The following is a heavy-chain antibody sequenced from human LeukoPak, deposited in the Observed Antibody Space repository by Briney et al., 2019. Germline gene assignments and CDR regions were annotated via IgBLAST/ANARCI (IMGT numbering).Heavy chain of an antibody. J-gene: IGHJ3*02. CDR3: ARVYGSGSLRAFDI. CDR2: INAGNGNT. Sequence: GASVKVSCKASGYTFTNYAMRWVRQAPGQRLEWMGWINAGNGNTKYSQKFQGRVTITRDTSASTAYMELSSLRSEDTAVYYCARVYGSGSLRAFDIWGQGTMVTVSS. CDR1: GYTFTNYA. D-gene: IGHD3-10*01. V-gene: IGHV1-3*01.